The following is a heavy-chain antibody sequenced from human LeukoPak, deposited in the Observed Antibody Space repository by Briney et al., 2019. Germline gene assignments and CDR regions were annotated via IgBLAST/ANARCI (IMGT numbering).Heavy chain of an antibody. CDR3: ARDRVTRGDYYVPGSPAFFDS. D-gene: IGHD3-10*02. CDR1: DDSISDYY. Sequence: SETLSLTCTVSDDSISDYYRGWIRQPPGKGLEWIGYFHNSGTSTYNPSLKSRVTISADTSKNQFSLKLNSLTAADTAVYYCARDRVTRGDYYVPGSPAFFDSWGQGAWSPSPQ. J-gene: IGHJ4*02. V-gene: IGHV4-4*08. CDR2: FHNSGTS.